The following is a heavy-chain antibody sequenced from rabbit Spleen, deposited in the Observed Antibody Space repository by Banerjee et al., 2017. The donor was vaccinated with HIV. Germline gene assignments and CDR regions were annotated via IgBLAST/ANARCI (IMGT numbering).Heavy chain of an antibody. Sequence: QSLEESGGDLVKPGASLTLTCTASGFSFSSSYYICWVRQAPGKGLEWIACIYIGSSASTDYASWAKGRFTISKPSSTTVTLQMTSLTAADTATYFCARDAGTSFSTYGMDLWGPGTLVTVS. D-gene: IGHD8-1*01. CDR3: ARDAGTSFSTYGMDL. V-gene: IGHV1S40*01. CDR2: IYIGSSAST. CDR1: GFSFSSSYY. J-gene: IGHJ6*01.